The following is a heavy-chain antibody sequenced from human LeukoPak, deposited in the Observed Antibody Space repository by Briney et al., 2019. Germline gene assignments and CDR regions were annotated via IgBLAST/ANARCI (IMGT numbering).Heavy chain of an antibody. CDR1: GFTFSSYS. V-gene: IGHV3-48*04. CDR3: ARDASGAQRNYYYHGMDV. J-gene: IGHJ6*02. D-gene: IGHD1-26*01. CDR2: ISSSSSTI. Sequence: GGSLRLSCAASGFTFSSYSMNWVRQAPGKGLEWVSYISSSSSTIYYADSVKGRFTISRDNAKNSLYLQMNSLRAEDTAVYYCARDASGAQRNYYYHGMDVWGQGTTVTVSS.